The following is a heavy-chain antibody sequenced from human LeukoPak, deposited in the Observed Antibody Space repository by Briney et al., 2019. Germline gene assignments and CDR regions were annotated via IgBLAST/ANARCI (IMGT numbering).Heavy chain of an antibody. D-gene: IGHD5-12*01. CDR1: GYTFTGHY. Sequence: ASVKVSCKASGYTFTGHYMHWVRQAPGQGLEWMGWINPNSGGTNYAQKFQGRVTMTRDTSITTAYMELSRLKSDDTAVYYCARQVATKGEWAFDIWGQGTLVTVSS. CDR2: INPNSGGT. J-gene: IGHJ3*02. CDR3: ARQVATKGEWAFDI. V-gene: IGHV1-2*02.